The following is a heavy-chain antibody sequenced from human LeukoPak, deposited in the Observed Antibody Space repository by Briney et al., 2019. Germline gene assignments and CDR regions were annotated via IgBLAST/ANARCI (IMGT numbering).Heavy chain of an antibody. Sequence: SSETLSLTCTVSGGPISSYYWSWIRQPPGKGLEWIGYIYYSGSTNYNPSLKSRVTISVDTSKNQFSLKLSSVTAADTAVYYCARAYSFDAFDIWGQGTMVTVSS. CDR2: IYYSGST. J-gene: IGHJ3*02. D-gene: IGHD4-11*01. CDR3: ARAYSFDAFDI. CDR1: GGPISSYY. V-gene: IGHV4-59*01.